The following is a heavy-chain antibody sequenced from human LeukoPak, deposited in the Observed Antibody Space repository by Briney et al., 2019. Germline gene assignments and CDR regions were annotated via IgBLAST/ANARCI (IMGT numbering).Heavy chain of an antibody. CDR1: GFTFSDYW. Sequence: GGSLTLSCAASGFTFSDYWMHWVRQAPGKGLVWVSRISSDGSRVTYADSVKGRFTISRDNSKNTLYLQMNSLRAEDTAVYYCARESSGTTFDYWGQGTLVTVSS. CDR3: ARESSGTTFDY. V-gene: IGHV3-74*01. CDR2: ISSDGSRV. D-gene: IGHD4-11*01. J-gene: IGHJ4*02.